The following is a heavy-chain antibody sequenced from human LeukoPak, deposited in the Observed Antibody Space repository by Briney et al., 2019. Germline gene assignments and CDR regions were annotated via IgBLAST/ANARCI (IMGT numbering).Heavy chain of an antibody. CDR3: ARVGDGYNLGLLDY. D-gene: IGHD5-24*01. Sequence: GGSLRLSCAASGFTFSSYWMSWVRQAPGKGLEWVANIKQDGSEKYYVDSVKGRFTISRDNAKNSLYLQMNSLRAEDTAVYYCARVGDGYNLGLLDYWGQGTLVTVSS. V-gene: IGHV3-7*01. CDR1: GFTFSSYW. CDR2: IKQDGSEK. J-gene: IGHJ4*02.